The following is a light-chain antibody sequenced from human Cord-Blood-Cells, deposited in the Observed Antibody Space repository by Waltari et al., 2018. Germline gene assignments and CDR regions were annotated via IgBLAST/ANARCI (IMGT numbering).Light chain of an antibody. CDR2: DAS. J-gene: IGKJ2*01. CDR3: QQYDT. Sequence: DIQMTQSPSSLSASVGDRVTITCQASQDISNYLNWYQQKPGKAPKLLIYDASNLETGVPSRFSGSGSGTDFTFTISSLQPEDIATYYCQQYDTCGQGTKLEIK. CDR1: QDISNY. V-gene: IGKV1-33*01.